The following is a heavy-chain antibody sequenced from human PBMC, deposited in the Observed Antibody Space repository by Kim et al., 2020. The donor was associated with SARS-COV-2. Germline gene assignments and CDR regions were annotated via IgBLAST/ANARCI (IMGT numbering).Heavy chain of an antibody. Sequence: NPSLKRRLTMSVDMSKNQFSLELTSGTAADTAVYYCARDRDDYGDYSWFDPWGQGTLVTVSS. D-gene: IGHD4-17*01. V-gene: IGHV4-4*06. CDR3: ARDRDDYGDYSWFDP. J-gene: IGHJ5*02.